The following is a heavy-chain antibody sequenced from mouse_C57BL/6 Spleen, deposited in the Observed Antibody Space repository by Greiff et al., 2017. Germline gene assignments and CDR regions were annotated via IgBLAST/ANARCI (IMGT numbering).Heavy chain of an antibody. CDR2: IDPEDGDT. CDR1: GFNIKDYY. CDR3: TPDYCGRSTWFAY. V-gene: IGHV14-1*01. D-gene: IGHD1-1*01. Sequence: VQLQQSGAELVRPGASVKLSCTASGFNIKDYYMHWVKQRPEQGLEWIGRIDPEDGDTEYAPKFQGKATMTADTSSNTAYLQLSSLTSEDTAVYYCTPDYCGRSTWFAYWGQGTLVTVSA. J-gene: IGHJ3*01.